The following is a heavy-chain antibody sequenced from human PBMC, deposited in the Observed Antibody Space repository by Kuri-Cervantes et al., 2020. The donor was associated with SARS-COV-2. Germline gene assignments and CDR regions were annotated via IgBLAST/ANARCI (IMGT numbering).Heavy chain of an antibody. J-gene: IGHJ5*02. CDR3: AKDQNLDVVVVPAA. Sequence: ETLSLTCAASGFTFSSYAMNWVRQAPGKGLEWVPTISGSGGTTFYADSVKGRFTISRDNSKNTLYLQMNSLRAEDTAVYYCAKDQNLDVVVVPAAWGQGSLVTVSS. CDR2: ISGSGGTT. V-gene: IGHV3-23*01. CDR1: GFTFSSYA. D-gene: IGHD2-15*01.